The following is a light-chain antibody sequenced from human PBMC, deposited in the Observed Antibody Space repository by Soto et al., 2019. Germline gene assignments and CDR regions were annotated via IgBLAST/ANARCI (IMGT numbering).Light chain of an antibody. Sequence: QSALTQPASVSGSAGQSITIACSGTMRDVGAYNLVSWYQQHPGTAPKLIIYEVRNRPSGSSSRFYGSRSGNTSYLTISGLQSEDEGDYYCRAYTARSTLVFGGGTKLTVL. CDR3: RAYTARSTLV. CDR1: MRDVGAYNL. V-gene: IGLV2-14*01. J-gene: IGLJ3*02. CDR2: EVR.